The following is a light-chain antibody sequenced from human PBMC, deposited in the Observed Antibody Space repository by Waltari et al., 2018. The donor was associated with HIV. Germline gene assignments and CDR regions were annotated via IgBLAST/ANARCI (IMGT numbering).Light chain of an antibody. Sequence: DIVMTQSPDSLAVALGERATINCKSSQSVFSSSNSKNYLAWYQQKPGQPPKLLISWASTRESGVPDRFSGSGSGTDFTLTISSLQAEDVAVYYCQQYYRTSPSFFGGGTKVEI. J-gene: IGKJ4*01. CDR3: QQYYRTSPSF. V-gene: IGKV4-1*01. CDR2: WAS. CDR1: QSVFSSSNSKNY.